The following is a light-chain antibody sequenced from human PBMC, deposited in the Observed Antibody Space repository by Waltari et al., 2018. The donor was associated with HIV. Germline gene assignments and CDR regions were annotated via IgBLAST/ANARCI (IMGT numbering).Light chain of an antibody. J-gene: IGLJ1*01. Sequence: QSVLTQPPSASGTPGQRVTISCSGSSSNIGSNYVYWYQQLPGAAPKLLIYTNNQRPSWVPDRFSGSKSGTSASLAITGLRSEDEADYYCATWDDSLSGYVFGTGTKVTVL. CDR2: TNN. CDR1: SSNIGSNY. V-gene: IGLV1-47*01. CDR3: ATWDDSLSGYV.